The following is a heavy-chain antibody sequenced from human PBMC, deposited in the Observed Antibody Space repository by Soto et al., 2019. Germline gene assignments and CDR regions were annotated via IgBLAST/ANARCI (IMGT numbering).Heavy chain of an antibody. CDR2: INPNSGGT. Sequence: GSSVKVSCKASGYTFNIYYIHCVRQVPAQGLEWMGWINPNSGGTEYAQKFQGRVTMTTDTSISTAYMELSRLRSDDTAVYYCARDQAPLVSRLDGSALPYYYYGMDVWGQGTTVTVSS. V-gene: IGHV1-2*02. CDR3: ARDQAPLVSRLDGSALPYYYYGMDV. CDR1: GYTFNIYY. J-gene: IGHJ6*02. D-gene: IGHD6-6*01.